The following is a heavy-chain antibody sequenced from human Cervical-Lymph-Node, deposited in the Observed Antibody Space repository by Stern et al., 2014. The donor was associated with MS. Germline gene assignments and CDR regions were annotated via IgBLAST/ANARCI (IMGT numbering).Heavy chain of an antibody. D-gene: IGHD3-10*01. CDR2: IRSEVYGGTA. J-gene: IGHJ3*02. Sequence: VQLVESGGGLVQPGRSLRLSCTASGFTFGDYVLSWFRQAPGKGLEWAGFIRSEVYGGTAEYAASLKGRFIISRDDSKNIAYLQMNSLQTGDTAVYYCSRAPPYGSDGFDIWGQGTVVTVSS. CDR1: GFTFGDYV. CDR3: SRAPPYGSDGFDI. V-gene: IGHV3-49*03.